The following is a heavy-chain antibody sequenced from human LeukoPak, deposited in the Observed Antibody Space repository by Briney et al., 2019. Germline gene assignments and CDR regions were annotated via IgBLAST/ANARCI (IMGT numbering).Heavy chain of an antibody. V-gene: IGHV3-20*04. Sequence: RPGGSLRLSCAASGFTFDDYGMSWVRQTPGEGLEWVSGINWNGGSTGYADSVKRRFTISRDNAKNSLYLQMNSLRAEDTALYYCAREIFGEMVSTWYYMDVWGKGTTVTVSS. D-gene: IGHD5-24*01. CDR1: GFTFDDYG. J-gene: IGHJ6*03. CDR3: AREIFGEMVSTWYYMDV. CDR2: INWNGGST.